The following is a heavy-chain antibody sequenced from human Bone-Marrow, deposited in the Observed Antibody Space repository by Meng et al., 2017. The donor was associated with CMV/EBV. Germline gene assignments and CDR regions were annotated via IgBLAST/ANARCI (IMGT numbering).Heavy chain of an antibody. CDR1: GFTFSSHW. V-gene: IGHV3-7*01. J-gene: IGHJ6*02. CDR3: ARKNGMDV. Sequence: GGSLRLSCAASGFTFSSHWMSWVRQAPGKGLEWVACIKQDGSEKYYVDSVKGRFTISRDNAKNSLYPQMNSLRAEDTAVYYCARKNGMDVWGQGAAVTVSS. CDR2: IKQDGSEK.